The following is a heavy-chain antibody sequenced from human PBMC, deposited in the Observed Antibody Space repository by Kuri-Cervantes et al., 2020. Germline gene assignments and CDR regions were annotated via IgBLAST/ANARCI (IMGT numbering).Heavy chain of an antibody. Sequence: GESLKISCAASGFTFSSYGMHWVRQAPGKGLEWVAVIWYDGTNKYYADSVKGRFTISRDNAKNTLFLQVNSLRAEDTAVYYCAKGGLKVVDYWDQGTLVTVSS. V-gene: IGHV3-33*03. CDR3: AKGGLKVVDY. CDR2: IWYDGTNK. CDR1: GFTFSSYG. J-gene: IGHJ4*02. D-gene: IGHD2-8*01.